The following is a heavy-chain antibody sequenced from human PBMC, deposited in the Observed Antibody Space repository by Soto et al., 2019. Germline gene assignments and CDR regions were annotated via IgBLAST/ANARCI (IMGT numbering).Heavy chain of an antibody. CDR2: ISSNGGST. D-gene: IGHD5-18*01. CDR1: GFTFSSYA. V-gene: IGHV3-64D*06. J-gene: IGHJ3*02. Sequence: GGSLRLSCSASGFTFSSYAMHWVRQAPGKGLEYVSAISSNGGSTYYADSVKGRFTISRDNSKNTLYLQMSSLRAEDTALYSFVKDIFVDTAMFGAFDIWGQGTMFTVSS. CDR3: VKDIFVDTAMFGAFDI.